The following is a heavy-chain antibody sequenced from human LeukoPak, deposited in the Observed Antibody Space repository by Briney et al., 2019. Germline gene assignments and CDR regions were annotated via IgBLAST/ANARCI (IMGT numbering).Heavy chain of an antibody. Sequence: GGSLRLSCAASGFTFSSYDMHWVRQAPGKGLEWVAIISYDGGNKYYADSVKGRFTISRDNSKNTLFLQMNSLRAEDTAVYFCARSYQRYYFDHWGQGTLVTVSS. CDR2: ISYDGGNK. CDR1: GFTFSSYD. D-gene: IGHD1-14*01. J-gene: IGHJ4*02. V-gene: IGHV3-30*03. CDR3: ARSYQRYYFDH.